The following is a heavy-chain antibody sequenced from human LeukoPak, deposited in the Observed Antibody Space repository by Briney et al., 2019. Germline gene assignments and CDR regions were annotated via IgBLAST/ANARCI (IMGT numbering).Heavy chain of an antibody. V-gene: IGHV1-24*01. CDR1: GYTLTELS. D-gene: IGHD2-21*02. J-gene: IGHJ4*02. CDR3: ARDLRRALVVVTAIGY. Sequence: ASVKVSCKVSGYTLTELSMHWVRQAPGKGLEWMGGFDPEDGETIYAQKFQGRVTMTRDTSTSTVYMELSSLRSEDTAVYYCARDLRRALVVVTAIGYWGQGTLVTASS. CDR2: FDPEDGET.